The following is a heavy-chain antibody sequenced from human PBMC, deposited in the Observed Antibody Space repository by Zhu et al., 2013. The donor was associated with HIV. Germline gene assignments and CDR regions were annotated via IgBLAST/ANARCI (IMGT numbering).Heavy chain of an antibody. CDR2: INPSGGST. V-gene: IGHV1-46*01. D-gene: IGHD1-26*01. CDR3: ARDHNPSGSYSRARYYYYMDV. CDR1: GYTFTSYY. J-gene: IGHJ6*03. Sequence: QVQLVQSGAEVKKPGASVKVSCKASGYTFTSYYMHWVRQAPGQGLEWMGIINPSGGSTSYAQKFQGRVTMTRDTSTSTVYMELSSLRSEDTAVYYCARDHNPSGSYSRARYYYYMDVWGKGPRVTV.